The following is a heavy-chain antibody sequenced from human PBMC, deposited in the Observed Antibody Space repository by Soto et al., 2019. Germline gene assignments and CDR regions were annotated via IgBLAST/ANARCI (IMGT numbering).Heavy chain of an antibody. J-gene: IGHJ4*01. V-gene: IGHV6-1*01. D-gene: IGHD6-13*01. Sequence: PSQTLSLTCAISGDSVSSNSAAWNWIRQSPSRGLEWLGRTYYRSKWYNDYAVSVKSRMTINPDTSKNQFSLELNSVTHEDTAVYQCERGWQLNYWGHEPLVPVSP. CDR1: GDSVSSNSAA. CDR3: ERGWQLNY. CDR2: TYYRSKWYN.